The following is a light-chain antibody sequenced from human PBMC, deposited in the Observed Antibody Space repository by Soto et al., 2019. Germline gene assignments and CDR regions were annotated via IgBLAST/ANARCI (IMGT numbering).Light chain of an antibody. J-gene: IGKJ4*01. CDR3: KKYGSTPLT. CDR1: QSVITY. Sequence: ESVLTQSPGTLSLSPGERATLSCRASQSVITYLAWYQQKPGQAPRLLIYGASSRATGIPDRFSGSGSGTDFTLTISRLEPEDVAVYYCKKYGSTPLTFGGGTKVEIK. CDR2: GAS. V-gene: IGKV3-20*01.